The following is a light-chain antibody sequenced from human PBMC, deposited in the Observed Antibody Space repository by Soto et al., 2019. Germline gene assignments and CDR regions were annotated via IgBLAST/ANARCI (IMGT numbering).Light chain of an antibody. Sequence: IVLTQSPATLSLSPGERATLSCRASESVSSYLAWYQPKPGQAPRLLIYDASNRATGIPARFSGSGSGTDFTLTISSLEPEDFAVYYCQQRSNWPPITFGQGTRLEIK. V-gene: IGKV3-11*01. J-gene: IGKJ5*01. CDR1: ESVSSY. CDR3: QQRSNWPPIT. CDR2: DAS.